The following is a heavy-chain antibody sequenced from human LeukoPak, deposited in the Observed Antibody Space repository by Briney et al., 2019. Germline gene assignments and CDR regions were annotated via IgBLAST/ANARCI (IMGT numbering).Heavy chain of an antibody. CDR3: AKAGVTMVRGVIGFDY. CDR1: GFTFSFYG. CDR2: ISDDGSTK. D-gene: IGHD3-10*01. Sequence: GTSLRLSCAASGFTFSFYGIHWVRQAPGKGLEWVAVISDDGSTKYYSDSVKGRSTVSRDNSKNTLYLQMNSLRAEDAAVYYCAKAGVTMVRGVIGFDYWGQGTLVTVSS. V-gene: IGHV3-30*18. J-gene: IGHJ4*02.